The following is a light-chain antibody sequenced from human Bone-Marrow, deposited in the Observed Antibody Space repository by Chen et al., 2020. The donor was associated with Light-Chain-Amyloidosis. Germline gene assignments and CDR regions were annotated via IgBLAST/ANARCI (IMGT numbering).Light chain of an antibody. CDR1: SGSIATNY. V-gene: IGLV6-57*01. Sequence: NFMLTQPHSVSASPGKTVIISCTRSSGSIATNYVQWYQQRPGSSPTSVIYEDDQRPSGVPDRFSGSIDRSSISAPLTISRLKTEEEAAYYCQSSQGSSQEVFCGVTKLTVL. CDR3: QSSQGSSQEV. J-gene: IGLJ3*02. CDR2: EDD.